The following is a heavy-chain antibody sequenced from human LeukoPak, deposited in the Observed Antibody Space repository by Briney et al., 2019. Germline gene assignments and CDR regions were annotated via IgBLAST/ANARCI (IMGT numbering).Heavy chain of an antibody. V-gene: IGHV4-34*01. D-gene: IGHD5-18*01. CDR2: IKHSGTT. CDR3: ARAPGGYSYITGYYYYMDV. Sequence: SETLSLTCAVYGGSFSGYYWSWIRQPPGKGLEWIGEIKHSGTTKYNPSLKSRVTISVDTSKNQFSLKLSSVAAADTAVYYCARAPGGYSYITGYYYYMDVWGKGTTVTVSS. J-gene: IGHJ6*03. CDR1: GGSFSGYY.